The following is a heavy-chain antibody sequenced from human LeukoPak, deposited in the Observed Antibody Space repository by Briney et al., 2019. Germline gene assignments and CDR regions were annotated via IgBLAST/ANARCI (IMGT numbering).Heavy chain of an antibody. CDR1: GFTFSNYG. V-gene: IGHV3-30*18. CDR3: AKVKGFGELLYDY. CDR2: ISYDGSNK. J-gene: IGHJ4*02. Sequence: GRSLRLSCAASGFTFSNYGMHWVRQAPGKGLEWVAVISYDGSNKYYADSVKGRFTISRDNSKNTLYLQMNSLRAEDTAVYYCAKVKGFGELLYDYWGQGTLVTVSS. D-gene: IGHD3-10*01.